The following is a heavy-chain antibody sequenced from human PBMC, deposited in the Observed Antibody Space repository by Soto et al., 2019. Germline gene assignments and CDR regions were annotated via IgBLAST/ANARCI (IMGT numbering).Heavy chain of an antibody. CDR2: ISPSNGQT. D-gene: IGHD3-3*01. V-gene: IGHV1-18*01. Sequence: QVQLVQSGTEVKKPGASVKVSCKASGYTFSNFGLSWVRQAPGQGLEWMGWISPSNGQTIYAQNFHGRVTMTTDISTATAHMELRSLISDDTAVYYCARVIMIFGVANLGSYFDYWGQGTRVTVSA. CDR1: GYTFSNFG. CDR3: ARVIMIFGVANLGSYFDY. J-gene: IGHJ4*02.